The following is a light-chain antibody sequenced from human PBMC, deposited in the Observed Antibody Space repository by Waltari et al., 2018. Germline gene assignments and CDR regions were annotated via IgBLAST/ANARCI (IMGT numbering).Light chain of an antibody. V-gene: IGLV2-23*01. CDR1: RSDVGSYNL. CDR2: EGY. Sequence: QSALTQPASVSGSPGQSITISCTGPRSDVGSYNLVSWYQQHPGKAPKLIIYEGYKRPSGVSNRFSGSKSGDTASLTISGVQAEDEADYYCCSYANNRPRVFGGGTKLTVL. J-gene: IGLJ3*02. CDR3: CSYANNRPRV.